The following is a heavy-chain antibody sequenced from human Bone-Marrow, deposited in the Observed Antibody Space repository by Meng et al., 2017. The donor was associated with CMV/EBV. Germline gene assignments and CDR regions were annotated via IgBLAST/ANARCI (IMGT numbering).Heavy chain of an antibody. J-gene: IGHJ3*02. CDR1: GFTFSSYA. V-gene: IGHV3-23*01. CDR3: AKDRGQYQLLWDDAFAI. Sequence: GGSLRLSCAASGFTFSSYAMSWVRQAPGKGLEWVSAISGSGGSTYYADSVKGRFTISRDNSKNTLYLQMNSLRAEDTAVYYCAKDRGQYQLLWDDAFAIWGQGTRVTGSS. D-gene: IGHD2-2*01. CDR2: ISGSGGST.